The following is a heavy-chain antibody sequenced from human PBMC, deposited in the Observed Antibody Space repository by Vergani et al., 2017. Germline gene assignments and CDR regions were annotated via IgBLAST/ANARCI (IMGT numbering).Heavy chain of an antibody. V-gene: IGHV3-30*18. CDR1: GFTFSSYG. J-gene: IGHJ5*02. CDR2: ISYDGSNK. Sequence: QVQLVESGGGVVQPGRSLRLSCAASGFTFSSYGMHWVRQAPGKGLEWVAVISYDGSNKYYADSVKGRFTISRDNSKNTLYLQMNSLRAEDTAVYYCAKRGEGYCGGDCYSSWFDPWGQGTLVTVSS. D-gene: IGHD2-21*01. CDR3: AKRGEGYCGGDCYSSWFDP.